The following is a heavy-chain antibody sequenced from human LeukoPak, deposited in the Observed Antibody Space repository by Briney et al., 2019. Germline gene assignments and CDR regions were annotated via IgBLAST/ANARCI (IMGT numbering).Heavy chain of an antibody. D-gene: IGHD3-10*01. V-gene: IGHV3-33*01. CDR2: IWYDGSRE. J-gene: IGHJ4*02. Sequence: GGSLRLSCAASGFSLTTYGTHWLRQAPGKGLEWVAVIWYDGSREFYGDSVKGRFTVSRDTFENTMYLQMNSLRVEDTAVYYCARDGGSGIDYWGQGTLVTVSS. CDR3: ARDGGSGIDY. CDR1: GFSLTTYG.